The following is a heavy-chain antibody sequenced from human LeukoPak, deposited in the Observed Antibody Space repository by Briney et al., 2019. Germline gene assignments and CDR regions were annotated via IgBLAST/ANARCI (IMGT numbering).Heavy chain of an antibody. CDR1: GFTLSTYD. CDR2: SGSAGDT. J-gene: IGHJ2*01. V-gene: IGHV3-13*01. CDR3: ARGAWAHNNWHFGL. Sequence: GGSLRLSCAATGFTLSTYDVHWVRRAAGNGLEWVSASGSAGDTYYPGSVKGRFTISRESAKNSFYLQMNSLRAGDTAVYYCARGAWAHNNWHFGLWGRDTQVTVSS. D-gene: IGHD1-1*01.